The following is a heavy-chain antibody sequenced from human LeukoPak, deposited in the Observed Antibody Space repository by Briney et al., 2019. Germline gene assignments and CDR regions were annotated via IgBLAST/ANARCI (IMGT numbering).Heavy chain of an antibody. Sequence: GGSLRLSCAASGFTFSSYWMSWVRQAPGKGLEWVSAISGSGGSTYYADSVKGRFTISRDNSKNTLYLQMNSLRAEDTAVYYCAKALLGYCSGGSCYPSYYMAVWGKGTTVTVSS. J-gene: IGHJ6*03. CDR1: GFTFSSYW. CDR3: AKALLGYCSGGSCYPSYYMAV. V-gene: IGHV3-23*01. CDR2: ISGSGGST. D-gene: IGHD2-15*01.